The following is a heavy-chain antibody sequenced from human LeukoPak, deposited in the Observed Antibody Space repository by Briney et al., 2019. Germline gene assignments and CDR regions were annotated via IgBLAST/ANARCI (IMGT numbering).Heavy chain of an antibody. CDR3: ARDSDYGYDYYYYGMDV. J-gene: IGHJ6*02. CDR2: ISSSSSYI. CDR1: GFTFSSFS. V-gene: IGHV3-21*01. D-gene: IGHD5-18*01. Sequence: GGSLRLSCAASGFTFSSFSMNWVRQAPGKGLEWVSSISSSSSYIYYADSVKGRFTISRDNAKNSLYLQMNSLRAEDTAVYYCARDSDYGYDYYYYGMDVWGQGTTVTVSS.